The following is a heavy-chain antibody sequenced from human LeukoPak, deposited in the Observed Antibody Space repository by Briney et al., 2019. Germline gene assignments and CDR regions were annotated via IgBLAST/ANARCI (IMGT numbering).Heavy chain of an antibody. CDR2: ISVYNGNA. J-gene: IGHJ4*02. V-gene: IGHV1-18*01. D-gene: IGHD6-13*01. CDR1: GYTFTNYG. Sequence: ASVKVSCKASGYTFTNYGISWVRQAPGQGLEWMGWISVYNGNANYAQKFQGRVTMTTDTSTSTAYMELRSLRSDDTAVYYCARGGVSNSWYRTPDYWGQGTLVTVSS. CDR3: ARGGVSNSWYRTPDY.